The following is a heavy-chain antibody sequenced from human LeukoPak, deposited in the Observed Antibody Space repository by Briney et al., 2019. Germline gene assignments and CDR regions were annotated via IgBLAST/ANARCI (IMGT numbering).Heavy chain of an antibody. CDR2: IYYSGST. CDR3: ASSYCDFWSGYDYYYYYYMDV. D-gene: IGHD3-3*01. Sequence: SETLSLTCTVSGGSISSYYWGWIRQPPGKGLEWIGYIYYSGSTNYNPSLKSRVTISVDTSKNQFSLKLSSVTAADTAVYYCASSYCDFWSGYDYYYYYYMDVWGKGTTVTVSS. V-gene: IGHV4-59*01. J-gene: IGHJ6*03. CDR1: GGSISSYY.